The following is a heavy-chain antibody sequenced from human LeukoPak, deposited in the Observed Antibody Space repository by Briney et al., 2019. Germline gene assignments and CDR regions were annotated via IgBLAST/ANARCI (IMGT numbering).Heavy chain of an antibody. CDR3: ATDRNSSGWYSHYYYMDV. CDR2: IIPIFGTA. J-gene: IGHJ6*03. D-gene: IGHD6-19*01. V-gene: IGHV1-69*05. CDR1: GGTFSSYA. Sequence: SVTVSCKASGGTFSSYAISWVRQAPGQGLEWMGGIIPIFGTANYAQKFQGRVTITTDESTSTAYMELSSLRSEDTAVYYCATDRNSSGWYSHYYYMDVWGKGTTVTVSS.